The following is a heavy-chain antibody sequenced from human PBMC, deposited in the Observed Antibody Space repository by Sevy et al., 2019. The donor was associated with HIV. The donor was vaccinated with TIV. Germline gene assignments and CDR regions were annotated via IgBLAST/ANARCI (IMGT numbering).Heavy chain of an antibody. CDR1: GFTFSTYA. D-gene: IGHD3-22*01. CDR3: AGARYDSSGSFDAFDI. J-gene: IGHJ3*02. Sequence: GGSLRLSCTTSGFTFSTYAMTWVRQAPGKGLEWVSTIFRNFRGVDVTYYADSVKGRFTIPRDSSRNTLYLQMNSLRAEDTAIYYCAGARYDSSGSFDAFDIWGQGTMVTVSS. CDR2: IFRNFRGVDVT. V-gene: IGHV3-23*01.